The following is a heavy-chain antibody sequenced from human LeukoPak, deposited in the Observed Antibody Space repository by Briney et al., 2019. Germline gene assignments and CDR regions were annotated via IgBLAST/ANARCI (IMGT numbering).Heavy chain of an antibody. CDR2: MNPNSGNT. D-gene: IGHD5-12*01. V-gene: IGHV1-8*01. Sequence: ASAKVSCKASGYTFTSYDINWVRQATGQGLEWMGWMNPNSGNTGYAQKFQGRVTMTRNTSISTAYMELSSLRSEDTAVYYCAREGGHSGYDNDAFDIWGQGIMVTVSS. J-gene: IGHJ3*02. CDR1: GYTFTSYD. CDR3: AREGGHSGYDNDAFDI.